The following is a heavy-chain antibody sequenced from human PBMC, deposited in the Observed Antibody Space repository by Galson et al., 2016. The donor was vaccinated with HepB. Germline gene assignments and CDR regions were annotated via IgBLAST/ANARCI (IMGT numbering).Heavy chain of an antibody. CDR1: GCSVSSGFYY. J-gene: IGHJ2*01. Sequence: SETLSLTCSVSGCSVSSGFYYWSWIRQPPGQGLEWIGYIFYTGSTTCNSSLQSRVTMSVDTSKNQFSLTLTSVTAADTALYYCARGGLINSYWYFDLWGRGTLVTVPS. D-gene: IGHD3/OR15-3a*01. CDR2: IFYTGST. V-gene: IGHV4-61*01. CDR3: ARGGLINSYWYFDL.